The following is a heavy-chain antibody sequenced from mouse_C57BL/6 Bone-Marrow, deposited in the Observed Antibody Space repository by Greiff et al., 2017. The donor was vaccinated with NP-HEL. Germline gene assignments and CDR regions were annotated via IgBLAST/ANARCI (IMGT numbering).Heavy chain of an antibody. Sequence: EVKLMESGEGLVKPGGSLKLSCAASGFTFSSYAMSWVRQTPEKRLEWVAYISSGGDYIYYADTVKGRFTISRDNARNTLYLQMSSLKSEDTAMYYCTRGEYYGSSYEWFDYWGQGTTLTVSS. D-gene: IGHD1-1*01. J-gene: IGHJ2*01. CDR1: GFTFSSYA. CDR2: ISSGGDYI. CDR3: TRGEYYGSSYEWFDY. V-gene: IGHV5-9-1*02.